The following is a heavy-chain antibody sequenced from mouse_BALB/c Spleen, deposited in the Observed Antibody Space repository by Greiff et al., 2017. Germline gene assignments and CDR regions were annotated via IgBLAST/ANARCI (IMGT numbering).Heavy chain of an antibody. CDR2: IDPENGNT. Sequence: VQLQQSGAELVRPGALVKLSCKASGFNIKDYYMHWVKQRPEQGLEWIGWIDPENGNTIYDPKFQGKASITADTSSNTAYLQLSSLTSEDTAVYYCARGPRYWYFDVWGAGTTVTVSS. V-gene: IGHV14-1*02. J-gene: IGHJ1*01. CDR3: ARGPRYWYFDV. CDR1: GFNIKDYY.